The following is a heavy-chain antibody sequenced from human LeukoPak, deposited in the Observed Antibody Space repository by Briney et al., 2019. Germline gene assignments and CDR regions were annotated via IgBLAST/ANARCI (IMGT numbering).Heavy chain of an antibody. CDR3: ACYGIAPPH. Sequence: PGGSLRLSCAASGSTFSSYWMHWVRQAPGKGLVWVSHINNDGSNTNYADSVKGRFTISRDNAKNTLYLQMNSLRTEDTAVYYCACYGIAPPHWGQGAVVTISS. CDR2: INNDGSNT. CDR1: GSTFSSYW. V-gene: IGHV3-74*01. D-gene: IGHD2-15*01. J-gene: IGHJ4*02.